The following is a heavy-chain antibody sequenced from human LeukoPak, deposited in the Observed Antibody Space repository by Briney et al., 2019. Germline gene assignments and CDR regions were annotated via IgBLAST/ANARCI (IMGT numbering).Heavy chain of an antibody. D-gene: IGHD3-3*01. J-gene: IGHJ4*02. CDR3: ARQDFWSGYSILPDY. V-gene: IGHV3-74*01. Sequence: PGGSLRLSCAASGFTFSSYWMHWVRRAPGKGLVRVSRIKTDGSSTNYADSVKGRFTISRDNAKNTLYLQMSSLRAEDTAVYYCARQDFWSGYSILPDYWGQGTLVTVSS. CDR2: IKTDGSST. CDR1: GFTFSSYW.